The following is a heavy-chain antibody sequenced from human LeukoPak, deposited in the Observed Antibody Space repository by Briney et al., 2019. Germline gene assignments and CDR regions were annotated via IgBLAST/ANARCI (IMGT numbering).Heavy chain of an antibody. J-gene: IGHJ4*02. D-gene: IGHD6-13*01. CDR1: GFTFSDYY. CDR2: ISSSGSTI. V-gene: IGHV3-11*01. Sequence: PGGSLRLSCAASGFTFSDYYMSWIRQAPGKGLEWVSYISSSGSTIYYADSVKGRFTISRDNAKNSLYLQMNSLRAEDTAVYYCARVRPAAGREPPLHYFDYWGQGTLVTVSS. CDR3: ARVRPAAGREPPLHYFDY.